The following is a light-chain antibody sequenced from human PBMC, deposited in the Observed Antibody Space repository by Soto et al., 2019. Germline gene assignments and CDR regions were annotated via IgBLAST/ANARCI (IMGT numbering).Light chain of an antibody. J-gene: IGLJ2*01. Sequence: QSVLTQPPSVSAAPGQAVTISCSGTGSNIGTHSVSWYQQLPGTVPKLLIYDNNKRPSEIPDRFSGSKSATPATLGITGVLTEDEADYYCASWDSGLIAGVFGAGTKLTVL. CDR2: DNN. V-gene: IGLV1-51*01. CDR3: ASWDSGLIAGV. CDR1: GSNIGTHS.